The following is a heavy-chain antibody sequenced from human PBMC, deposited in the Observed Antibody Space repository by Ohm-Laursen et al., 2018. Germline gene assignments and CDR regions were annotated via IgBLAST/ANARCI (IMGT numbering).Heavy chain of an antibody. J-gene: IGHJ4*02. Sequence: SLRLSCTASGFTFNNFGMHWVRQAPGKGLEWVAVISYDGSNKYYADSVKGRFTISRDNSKNTLYLQMNSLRAEDTAVYYCAKSLKWLAYFDYWGQGTLVTVSS. CDR3: AKSLKWLAYFDY. D-gene: IGHD6-19*01. CDR2: ISYDGSNK. CDR1: GFTFNNFG. V-gene: IGHV3-30*18.